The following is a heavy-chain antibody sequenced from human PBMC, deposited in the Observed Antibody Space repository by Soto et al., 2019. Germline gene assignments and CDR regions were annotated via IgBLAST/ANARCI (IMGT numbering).Heavy chain of an antibody. Sequence: GGSLRLSCAASGFTVSSNYMSWVRQAPGKGLEWVSVIYSGGSTYYADSVKGRFTISRDNSKNTLYLQMNSLRAEDTAVYYCAREFGDYIWGSYRGSFDYWGQGTLVTVSS. V-gene: IGHV3-66*01. CDR2: IYSGGST. J-gene: IGHJ4*02. D-gene: IGHD3-16*02. CDR1: GFTVSSNY. CDR3: AREFGDYIWGSYRGSFDY.